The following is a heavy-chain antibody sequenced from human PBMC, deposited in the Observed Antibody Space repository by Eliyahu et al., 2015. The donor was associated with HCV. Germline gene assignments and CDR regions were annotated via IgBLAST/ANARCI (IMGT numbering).Heavy chain of an antibody. CDR1: GFSLSTSGMC. J-gene: IGHJ6*02. V-gene: IGHV2-70*15. D-gene: IGHD3-16*02. CDR3: ARMDFSHKYDYVWGSYRYKHYYGMDV. Sequence: QVTLRESGPALVKPTQTLTLTCTFSGFSLSTSGMCVSWIRQPPGKALEWLARIDWDDDKYYSTSLKTRLTISKDTSKNQVVLTMTNMDPVDTATYYCARMDFSHKYDYVWGSYRYKHYYGMDVWGQGTTVTVSS. CDR2: IDWDDDK.